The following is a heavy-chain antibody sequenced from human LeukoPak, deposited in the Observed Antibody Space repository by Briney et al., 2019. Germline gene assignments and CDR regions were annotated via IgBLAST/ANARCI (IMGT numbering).Heavy chain of an antibody. CDR3: ARARGNDFWSGYYTKKNAFDI. D-gene: IGHD3-3*01. J-gene: IGHJ3*02. V-gene: IGHV1-8*01. CDR1: GYTFTSYD. Sequence: APVKVSCKASGYTFTSYDINWVRQATGQGLEWMGWMNPNSGNTGYAQKFQGRVTMTRNTSISTAYMELSSLRSEDTAVYYCARARGNDFWSGYYTKKNAFDIWGQGTMVTVSS. CDR2: MNPNSGNT.